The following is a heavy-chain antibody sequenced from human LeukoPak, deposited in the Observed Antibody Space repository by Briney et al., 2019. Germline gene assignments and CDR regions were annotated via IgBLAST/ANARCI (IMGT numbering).Heavy chain of an antibody. D-gene: IGHD2-2*01. CDR3: ASTGGYCSSTSCTKDYYYYYMDV. CDR1: GYTFTGYY. CDR2: INPNSGGT. V-gene: IGHV1-2*02. J-gene: IGHJ6*03. Sequence: ASVKVSCTASGYTFTGYYMHWVRQAPGQRLEWRGWINPNSGGTNYAQKFQGRVTMTRDTSISTAYMELSRLRSDDTAVYYCASTGGYCSSTSCTKDYYYYYMDVWGKGTTVTVSS.